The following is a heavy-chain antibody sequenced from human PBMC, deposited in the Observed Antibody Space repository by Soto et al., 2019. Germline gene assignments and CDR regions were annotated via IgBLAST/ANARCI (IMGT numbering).Heavy chain of an antibody. CDR1: GYTFSNFG. CDR2: ISAYNGNT. CDR3: VRWGTPIDY. J-gene: IGHJ4*02. Sequence: QVQLVQSGAEVKKPGASVKVSCKASGYTFSNFGISWVRQAPGQGLEWMGWISAYNGNTNYAQNFQGRVTITTDTSTSTAYMELRSLRSCDTAVYYCVRWGTPIDYWGQGTLVTVSS. V-gene: IGHV1-18*01. D-gene: IGHD3-16*01.